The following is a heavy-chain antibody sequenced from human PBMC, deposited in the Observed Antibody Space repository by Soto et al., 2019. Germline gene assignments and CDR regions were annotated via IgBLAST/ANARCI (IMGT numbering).Heavy chain of an antibody. CDR3: ARGAAGVGLHY. Sequence: EVQLVESGGGLVQPGGSLRVSCAASGFTFSSYWMHWVRQAPGKGLVWVSRINSDGSSTSYEDSVKGRFTIPRDNAKNRLYLQTNSLRAEDTAIYSCARGAAGVGLHYWGQGTLATASS. J-gene: IGHJ4*02. V-gene: IGHV3-74*01. CDR1: GFTFSSYW. CDR2: INSDGSST.